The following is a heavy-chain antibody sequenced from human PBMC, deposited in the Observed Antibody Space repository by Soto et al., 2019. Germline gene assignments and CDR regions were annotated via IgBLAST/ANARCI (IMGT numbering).Heavy chain of an antibody. V-gene: IGHV3-33*01. Sequence: PGGSLRLSCAASGFTFSSYGMHWVRQAPGKGLEWVAVIWYDGSNKYYADSVKGRFTISRDNSKNTLYLQMNSLRAEDTAVYYCARDPFGSGYDKGAFDIWGQGTMVTVS. J-gene: IGHJ3*02. CDR3: ARDPFGSGYDKGAFDI. D-gene: IGHD5-12*01. CDR2: IWYDGSNK. CDR1: GFTFSSYG.